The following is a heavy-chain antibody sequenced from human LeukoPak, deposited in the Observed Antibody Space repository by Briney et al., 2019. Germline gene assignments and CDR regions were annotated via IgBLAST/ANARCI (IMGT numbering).Heavy chain of an antibody. CDR1: GFTFSSYS. V-gene: IGHV3-21*01. CDR3: ARDLRQEYYGMDV. J-gene: IGHJ6*02. CDR2: ISSSSSYI. Sequence: GSLRLSCAASGFTFSSYSMNWVRQALGKGLEWVSSISSSSSYIYYADSVKGRFTISRDNAKNSLYLQMNSLRAEDTAVYYCARDLRQEYYGMDVWGQGTTVTVSS. D-gene: IGHD5/OR15-5a*01.